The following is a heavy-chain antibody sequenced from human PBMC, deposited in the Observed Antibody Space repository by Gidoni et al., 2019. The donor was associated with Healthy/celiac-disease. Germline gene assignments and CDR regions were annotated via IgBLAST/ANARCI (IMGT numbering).Heavy chain of an antibody. CDR3: ARDRDYDFWSGYSNFDY. Sequence: EVQLVESGGGLVKPGGSLRLSCAASGFTFSSYSMNWVRQAPGKGLEWVSSISSSGSTIYYADSVKGRFTISRDNAKNSLYLQMNSLRAEDTAVYYCARDRDYDFWSGYSNFDYWGQGTLVTVSS. V-gene: IGHV3-21*01. CDR1: GFTFSSYS. J-gene: IGHJ4*02. CDR2: ISSSGSTI. D-gene: IGHD3-3*01.